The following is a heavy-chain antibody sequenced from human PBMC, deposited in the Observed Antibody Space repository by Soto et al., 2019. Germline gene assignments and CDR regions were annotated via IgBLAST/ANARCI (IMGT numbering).Heavy chain of an antibody. D-gene: IGHD4-17*01. Sequence: EVQLVESGGGLIQPGGSLRLSCAASGFTFSTYWMTWVRQAPGKGLEWVANIKYDGSEKIYVDSVKGRFTISRDNAKNSLYLQMTSRRGEDTAVYFCARESYGDYDTEGLFDYWGQGTLVTVSS. CDR1: GFTFSTYW. J-gene: IGHJ4*02. V-gene: IGHV3-7*01. CDR3: ARESYGDYDTEGLFDY. CDR2: IKYDGSEK.